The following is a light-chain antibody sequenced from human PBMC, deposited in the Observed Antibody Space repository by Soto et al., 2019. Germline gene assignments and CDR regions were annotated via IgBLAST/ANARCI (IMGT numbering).Light chain of an antibody. V-gene: IGKV1-5*03. Sequence: DIQMTQSPSTLSASVADRVTITCRASQSIGSWLAWYQQKPGKAPKLLIYKASTLESGVPSRFSGSGSGTDFTLTISSLQPEDSATYYCQQLGSYPLTFGQGTRLEIK. CDR3: QQLGSYPLT. CDR2: KAS. CDR1: QSIGSW. J-gene: IGKJ5*01.